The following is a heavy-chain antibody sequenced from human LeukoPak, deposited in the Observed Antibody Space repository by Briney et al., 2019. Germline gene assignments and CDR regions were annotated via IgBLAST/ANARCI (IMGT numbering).Heavy chain of an antibody. Sequence: SETLSLTCTVSGGSISSYYWSWIRQPPGKGLEWIGYIYYSGSTNYNPSPKSRVTISVDTSKNQFSLKLSSVTAADTAVYYCARDIANNWFDPWGQGTLVTVSS. CDR1: GGSISSYY. CDR2: IYYSGST. D-gene: IGHD6-13*01. V-gene: IGHV4-59*01. CDR3: ARDIANNWFDP. J-gene: IGHJ5*02.